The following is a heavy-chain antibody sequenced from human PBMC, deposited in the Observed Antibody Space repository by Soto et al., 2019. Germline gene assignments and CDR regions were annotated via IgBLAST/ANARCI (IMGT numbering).Heavy chain of an antibody. J-gene: IGHJ5*02. CDR2: IIPILGIA. V-gene: IGHV1-69*02. Sequence: QVQLVQSGAEVKKPGSSVKVSCKASGGTFSSYTISWVRQAPGQGLEWMGRIIPILGIANYAQKFQGRVTITADKSTSTAYMELSSLRSEDTAVYYCASPPPTMIRPYFTWGQGTLVTVSS. CDR3: ASPPPTMIRPYFT. D-gene: IGHD1-26*01. CDR1: GGTFSSYT.